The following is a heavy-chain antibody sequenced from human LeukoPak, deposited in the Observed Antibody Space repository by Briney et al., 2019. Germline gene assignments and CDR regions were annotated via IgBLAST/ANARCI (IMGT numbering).Heavy chain of an antibody. J-gene: IGHJ4*02. V-gene: IGHV1-2*04. D-gene: IGHD2-15*01. CDR1: EYTFTGYY. CDR3: ARSCSGGSCYDY. CDR2: INPNSGGT. Sequence: GASVKVSCKASEYTFTGYYMHWVRQAPGQGLEWMGWINPNSGGTNYAQKFQGWVTMTRDTSISTAYMELSRLRSDDTAVYYCARSCSGGSCYDYWGQGTLVTVSS.